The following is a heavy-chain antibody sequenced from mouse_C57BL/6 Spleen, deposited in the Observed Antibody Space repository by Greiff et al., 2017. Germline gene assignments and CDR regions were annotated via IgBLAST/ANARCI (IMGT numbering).Heavy chain of an antibody. J-gene: IGHJ2*01. CDR3: ARRAGTPFDY. Sequence: EVHLVESGGGLVKPGGSLKLSCAASGFTFSDYGMHWVRQAPEKGLEWVAYISSGSSTIYYADTVKGRFTISRDNAKNTLFLQMTSLRSEDTAMYYCARRAGTPFDYWGQGTTLTVSS. CDR1: GFTFSDYG. CDR2: ISSGSSTI. D-gene: IGHD3-3*01. V-gene: IGHV5-17*01.